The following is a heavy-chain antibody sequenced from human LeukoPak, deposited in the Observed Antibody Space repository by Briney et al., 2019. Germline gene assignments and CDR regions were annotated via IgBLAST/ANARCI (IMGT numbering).Heavy chain of an antibody. CDR1: GFTFSTYR. CDR3: ARGSLSSGSYLNY. J-gene: IGHJ4*02. V-gene: IGHV3-7*01. Sequence: GGSLRLSCAVSGFTFSTYRMSWVRQAPGKGLEWVANIKQDGSEKYYVDSVKGRFTVSRDNAKNSLYLQMNSLRVEDTAVYYCARGSLSSGSYLNYWGQGTLVTVSS. CDR2: IKQDGSEK. D-gene: IGHD1-26*01.